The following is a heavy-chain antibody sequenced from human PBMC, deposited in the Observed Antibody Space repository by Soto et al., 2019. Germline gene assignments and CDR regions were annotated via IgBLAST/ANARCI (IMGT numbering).Heavy chain of an antibody. J-gene: IGHJ6*02. V-gene: IGHV6-1*01. CDR3: ARDRDYYYYGTDV. CDR2: TYYRSEWYN. Sequence: SQTLSLTCAISGDSLSSNSAGWNWIRQSPSGGLEWLGRTYYRSEWYNDYAVSVESRITINPDTSKNQFSLQLNSVTPEDTAVYYCARDRDYYYYGTDVWGQGTTVTVSS. CDR1: GDSLSSNSAG.